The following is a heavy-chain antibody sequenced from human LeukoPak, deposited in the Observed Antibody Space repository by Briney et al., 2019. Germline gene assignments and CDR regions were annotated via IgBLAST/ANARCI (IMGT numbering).Heavy chain of an antibody. D-gene: IGHD3-16*01. V-gene: IGHV1-18*01. CDR2: ISAYNGNT. CDR1: GYTFTSYG. CDR3: ARDRGKSLFDY. Sequence: ASVNVSCKASGYTFTSYGTSWVRQAPGQGLEWMGWISAYNGNTNYAQKLQGRVTMTTDTSTSTAYMELRSLRTDDTAVYDCARDRGKSLFDYWGQGTLVTVSS. J-gene: IGHJ4*02.